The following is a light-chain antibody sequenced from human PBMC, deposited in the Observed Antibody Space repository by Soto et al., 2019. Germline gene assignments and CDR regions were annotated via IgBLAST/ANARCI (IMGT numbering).Light chain of an antibody. Sequence: QTVVTREPSFSVSPGGTVTLTCGLNSGSVSTSYYPNWCQQTPGQAPRTLIYSTNIRSSGVPDRFSGSILGNKAALTITGAQADDESTYYCVLYLGGGIWVFGGGTKLTVL. CDR1: SGSVSTSYY. V-gene: IGLV8-61*01. J-gene: IGLJ3*02. CDR3: VLYLGGGIWV. CDR2: STN.